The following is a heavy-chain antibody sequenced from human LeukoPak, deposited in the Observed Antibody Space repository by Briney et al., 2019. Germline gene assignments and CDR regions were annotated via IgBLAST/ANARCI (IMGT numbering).Heavy chain of an antibody. CDR1: GGTFSSYA. Sequence: SVKVSCKASGGTFSSYAISWVRQAPGQGLEWMGGIIPIFGTANYAQKFQGRVTITADESTSTAYMELSSLRSEDTAVYYCATFRAHNYDFWSGYLDYWGQGTLVTVSS. V-gene: IGHV1-69*13. CDR3: ATFRAHNYDFWSGYLDY. CDR2: IIPIFGTA. J-gene: IGHJ4*02. D-gene: IGHD3-3*01.